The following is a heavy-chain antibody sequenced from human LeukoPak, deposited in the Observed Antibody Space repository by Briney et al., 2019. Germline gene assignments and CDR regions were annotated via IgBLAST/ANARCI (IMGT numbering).Heavy chain of an antibody. CDR1: GCTFSSYA. CDR2: ISGSGGST. D-gene: IGHD3-10*01. Sequence: GGSLRLSCAGSGCTFSSYAMNWVRQAPGKGLEWVSTISGSGGSTYYADSVKGRFTISGDNSKDTLYLQMNSLRAEDTAVYYCAKALGGSGSNFDYWGQGTLVTVSS. CDR3: AKALGGSGSNFDY. J-gene: IGHJ4*02. V-gene: IGHV3-23*01.